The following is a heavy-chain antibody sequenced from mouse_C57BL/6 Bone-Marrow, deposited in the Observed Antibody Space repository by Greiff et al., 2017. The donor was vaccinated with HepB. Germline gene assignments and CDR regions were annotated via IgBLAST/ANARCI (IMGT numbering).Heavy chain of an antibody. D-gene: IGHD2-2*01. CDR3: ASGYDGAWFAY. CDR2: INYDGSST. V-gene: IGHV5-16*01. Sequence: EVQVVESEGGLVQPGSSMKLSCTASGFTFSDYYMAWVRQVPEKGLEWVANINYDGSSTYYLDSLKSRFIISRDNAKNILYLQMSSLKSEDTATYYCASGYDGAWFAYWGQGTLVTVSA. CDR1: GFTFSDYY. J-gene: IGHJ3*01.